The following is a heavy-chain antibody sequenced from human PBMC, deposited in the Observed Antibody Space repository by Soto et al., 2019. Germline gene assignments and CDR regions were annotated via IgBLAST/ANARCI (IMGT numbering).Heavy chain of an antibody. J-gene: IGHJ6*02. D-gene: IGHD1-26*01. CDR1: GYTFTGYY. CDR2: INPNSGDT. Sequence: ASVKVSCKASGYTFTGYYVHWVRQAPGQGLEWMGWINPNSGDTYLAQRFQGRVTMNRDTSIGTAYMELRGLTSDDTAKYYCAKGGAIVAAGTRVYLYNAMDVWGQGTTVTVSS. CDR3: AKGGAIVAAGTRVYLYNAMDV. V-gene: IGHV1-2*02.